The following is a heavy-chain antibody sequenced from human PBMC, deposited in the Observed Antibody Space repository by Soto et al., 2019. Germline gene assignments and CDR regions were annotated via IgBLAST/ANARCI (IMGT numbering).Heavy chain of an antibody. D-gene: IGHD1-26*01. J-gene: IGHJ4*02. CDR1: GFTFSSCG. CDR2: IWYDGSNK. V-gene: IGHV3-33*06. Sequence: GGSLRLSCAASGFTFSSCGMHWVRQAPGKGLEWVAVIWYDGSNKYYADSVKGRFTISRDNSKNTLYLQMNSLRAEDTAVYFCAKRRGAGGNFDYWGQGALVPVYS. CDR3: AKRRGAGGNFDY.